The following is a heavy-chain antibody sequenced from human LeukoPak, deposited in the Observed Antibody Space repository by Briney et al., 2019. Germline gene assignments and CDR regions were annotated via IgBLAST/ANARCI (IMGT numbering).Heavy chain of an antibody. CDR2: INPNSGGT. D-gene: IGHD1-1*01. V-gene: IGHV1-2*02. J-gene: IGHJ4*02. CDR3: ARGGGYNWNDVWYFDY. Sequence: ASVKVSCKASGYTFTGYYMHWVRQAPGQGLEWMGWINPNSGGTNYAQKFQGRVTMTRDTSISTAYMELSRLRSDDTAVYYCARGGGYNWNDVWYFDYWGQGTLVTVSS. CDR1: GYTFTGYY.